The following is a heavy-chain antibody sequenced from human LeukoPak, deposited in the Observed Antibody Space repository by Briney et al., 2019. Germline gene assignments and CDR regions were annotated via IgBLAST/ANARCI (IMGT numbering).Heavy chain of an antibody. CDR1: GFTFSSYA. Sequence: GGSLRLSCAASGFTFSSYAMSWVRQAPGKGLEWVSAISGSGGSTYYADSVKGRFTISRDNSKNTLYLQMNSLRAEDTAVYYCARAPYYYYGMDVWGQGTTVTVSS. CDR2: ISGSGGST. J-gene: IGHJ6*02. CDR3: ARAPYYYYGMDV. V-gene: IGHV3-23*01.